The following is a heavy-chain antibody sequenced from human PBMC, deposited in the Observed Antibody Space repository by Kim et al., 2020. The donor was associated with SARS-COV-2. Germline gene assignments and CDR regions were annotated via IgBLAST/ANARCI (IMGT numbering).Heavy chain of an antibody. CDR3: ARSPATLLNWYFDL. CDR1: GGSISSSNGYY. CDR2: IFYSGST. D-gene: IGHD2-2*01. V-gene: IGHV4-39*01. J-gene: IGHJ2*01. Sequence: SETLSLTCTVSGGSISSSNGYYWGWVRQPPGKGLEWIGSIFYSGSTYYNPSLKTRVTISVDTSRKQFSLKLTSVTAADTAVYFCARSPATLLNWYFDLWGRGTLVTVSS.